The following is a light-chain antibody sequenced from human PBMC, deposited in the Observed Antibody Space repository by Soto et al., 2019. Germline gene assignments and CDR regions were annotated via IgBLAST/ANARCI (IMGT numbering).Light chain of an antibody. CDR2: GAS. J-gene: IGKJ5*01. Sequence: EIVLTHSPGTLSLSPCERATLSWSASQSVSSSYLAWYQKKPGQAPRLLIYGASSRATGIPDRFSGSGSGTDFTLTISSLQPEDFATYYCQQSYSPPPITSGQGTRLEIK. CDR1: QSVSSSY. CDR3: QQSYSPPPIT. V-gene: IGKV3-20*01.